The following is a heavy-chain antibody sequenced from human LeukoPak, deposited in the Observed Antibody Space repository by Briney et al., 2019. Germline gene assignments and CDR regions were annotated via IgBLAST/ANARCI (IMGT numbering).Heavy chain of an antibody. CDR3: ARGYYDSSDYYPIVY. D-gene: IGHD3-22*01. CDR1: EFTFSNYW. Sequence: GGSLRLSCVTSEFTFSNYWMHWVRQAPGKGLVWVSRINSDGSSTSYADSVKGRFTISRDNAKNTLYLQMNSLRAEDTAVYYCARGYYDSSDYYPIVYWGQGTLVTVSS. V-gene: IGHV3-74*01. CDR2: INSDGSST. J-gene: IGHJ4*02.